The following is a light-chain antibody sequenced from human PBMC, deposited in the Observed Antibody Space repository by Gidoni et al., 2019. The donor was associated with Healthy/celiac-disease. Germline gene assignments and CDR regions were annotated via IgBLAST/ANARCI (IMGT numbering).Light chain of an antibody. Sequence: AIRMTPSPSSFSASTGDRVTITCRASQGISSYLAWYQQKPGQAPKLLIYAASTLQSGVPARFSGSGSGTDFTLTISCLQSEDFATYYCQQYYSYPPFTFGPGTKVDIK. V-gene: IGKV1-8*01. CDR1: QGISSY. CDR2: AAS. CDR3: QQYYSYPPFT. J-gene: IGKJ3*01.